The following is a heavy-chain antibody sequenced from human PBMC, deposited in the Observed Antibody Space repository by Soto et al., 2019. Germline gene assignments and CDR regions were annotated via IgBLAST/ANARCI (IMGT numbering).Heavy chain of an antibody. D-gene: IGHD4-17*01. CDR1: GYTFTSYY. J-gene: IGHJ4*02. V-gene: IGHV1-46*01. CDR3: ARVAPRVIDYDDDDYFDY. CDR2: INPSGGST. Sequence: GASVKVSCKASGYTFTSYYMHWVRQATGQGLEWMGIINPSGGSTSYAQKFQGRVTMTRDTSTSTVYMELSSLRSEDTAVYYCARVAPRVIDYDDDDYFDYWGQGTLVTVSS.